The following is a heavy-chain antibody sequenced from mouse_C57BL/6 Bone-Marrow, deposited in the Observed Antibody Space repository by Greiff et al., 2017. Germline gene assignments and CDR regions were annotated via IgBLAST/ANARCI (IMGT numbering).Heavy chain of an antibody. Sequence: EVQGVESGGDLVKPGGSLKLSCAASGFTFSSYGMSWVRQTPVKRLEWVATISSGGSYTYYPDSVKGRFTISRDNANKARYLQMSSLKSEDTAMYYCARHGDGYYHYDMDYWGQGTAVTVSS. D-gene: IGHD2-3*01. J-gene: IGHJ4*01. CDR2: ISSGGSYT. V-gene: IGHV5-6*01. CDR3: ARHGDGYYHYDMDY. CDR1: GFTFSSYG.